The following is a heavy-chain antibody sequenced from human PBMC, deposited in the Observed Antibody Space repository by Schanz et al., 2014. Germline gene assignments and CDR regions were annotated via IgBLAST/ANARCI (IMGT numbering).Heavy chain of an antibody. Sequence: EVQLVESGGGLVQPGGSLRLSCAASGFTFSNYWIHWVRQAPGKGLVWVSRIDADGNSTSYADSVKGRFTISRDNAKNTLYLQLNSLRAEDTAVYYCARVPRRVTTRGGESRYYFDYWGQGTLVTVSS. D-gene: IGHD4-17*01. J-gene: IGHJ4*02. V-gene: IGHV3-74*01. CDR1: GFTFSNYW. CDR3: ARVPRRVTTRGGESRYYFDY. CDR2: IDADGNST.